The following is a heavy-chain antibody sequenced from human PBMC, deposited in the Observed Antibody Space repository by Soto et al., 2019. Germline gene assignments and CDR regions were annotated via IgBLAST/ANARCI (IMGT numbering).Heavy chain of an antibody. V-gene: IGHV1-69*13. CDR2: IIPIFGTA. J-gene: IGHJ3*02. CDR3: ARDSLPDRLRWSLDDASDI. Sequence: GASVKVSCKASGVTFSSYAISWVRQAPVQGLEWMGWIIPIFGTANYAQKFQGRITITADESTSTAYMELSSLRSEDTAVYYCARDSLPDRLRWSLDDASDIWGQGTMVNVSS. D-gene: IGHD4-17*01. CDR1: GVTFSSYA.